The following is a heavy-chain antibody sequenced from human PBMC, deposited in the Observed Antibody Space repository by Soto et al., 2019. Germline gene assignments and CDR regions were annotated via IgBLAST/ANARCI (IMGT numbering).Heavy chain of an antibody. CDR1: GDSVTSGSYY. J-gene: IGHJ6*02. CDR2: ISYTGRT. D-gene: IGHD7-27*01. V-gene: IGHV4-61*03. Sequence: SETLSLTCIVSGDSVTSGSYYWTWLRQPPGRGLEWIGYISYTGRTKYNPSLQSRVTISVYTSKNDFSLNLSSVTAADTAVYFSAREWGLLPYYVMNVWGHGTAVTVSS. CDR3: AREWGLLPYYVMNV.